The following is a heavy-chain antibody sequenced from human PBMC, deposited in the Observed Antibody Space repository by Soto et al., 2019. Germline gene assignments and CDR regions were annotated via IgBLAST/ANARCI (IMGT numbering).Heavy chain of an antibody. Sequence: SETLSLTCTVSVDSLTTYYWSWIRQPAGKGLEWIGRIDASGNTNYNPSLNSRVTMSIDTSKKQFSLKLTSVTAADTAIYYCARYSNNWFQTEVMDVWGQGTPVTVSS. D-gene: IGHD6-13*01. CDR1: VDSLTTYY. CDR3: ARYSNNWFQTEVMDV. J-gene: IGHJ6*02. CDR2: IDASGNT. V-gene: IGHV4-4*07.